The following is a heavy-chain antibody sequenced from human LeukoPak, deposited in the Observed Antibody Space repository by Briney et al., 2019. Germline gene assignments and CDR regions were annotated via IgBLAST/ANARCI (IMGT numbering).Heavy chain of an antibody. CDR2: ISYDGSNK. Sequence: GRSLRLSCAASGFTFSSYAMHWVRQPPGKGVEWVAVISYDGSNKYYADSVKGRFTISRDNSKNTLYLQMNSLRAEDTAVYYCARALVVPAAPLDYWGQGTLVTVSS. V-gene: IGHV3-30*04. CDR3: ARALVVPAAPLDY. J-gene: IGHJ4*02. CDR1: GFTFSSYA. D-gene: IGHD2-2*01.